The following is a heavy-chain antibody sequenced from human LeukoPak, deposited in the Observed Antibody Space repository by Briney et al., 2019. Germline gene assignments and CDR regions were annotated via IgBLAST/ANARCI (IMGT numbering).Heavy chain of an antibody. V-gene: IGHV7-4-1*02. CDR2: INMYTANP. CDR1: GYTFTRYA. Sequence: GASVKVSCKASGYTFTRYAINWLRQAPGQGLEWMGWINMYTANPAYAQGFTERFVFSLGTSVTTAYLQISNLKTEDTAVYYCARHDNDDDFDYWGQGTLATVSS. D-gene: IGHD3-16*01. J-gene: IGHJ4*02. CDR3: ARHDNDDDFDY.